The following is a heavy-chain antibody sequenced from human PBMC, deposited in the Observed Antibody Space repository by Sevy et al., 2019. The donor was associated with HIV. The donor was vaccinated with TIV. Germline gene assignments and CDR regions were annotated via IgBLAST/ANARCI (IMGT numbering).Heavy chain of an antibody. CDR2: IYSGGST. D-gene: IGHD2-2*01. CDR1: GFTVSSNY. J-gene: IGHJ6*02. CDR3: AREVVVPADNKKAGMDV. Sequence: GGSLRLSCAASGFTVSSNYMSWVRQAPGKGLEWVSVIYSGGSTYYADSVKGRFTISRDNSKNTLYLQMNSLRAEDTAVYYCAREVVVPADNKKAGMDVWGQGTTVTVSS. V-gene: IGHV3-53*01.